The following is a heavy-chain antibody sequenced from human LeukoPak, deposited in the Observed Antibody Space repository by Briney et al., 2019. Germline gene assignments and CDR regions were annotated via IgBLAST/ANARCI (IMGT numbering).Heavy chain of an antibody. CDR2: INHSGST. D-gene: IGHD3-16*02. Sequence: SETLSLTCAVYGGSFSGYYWSWIRQPPGKGLEWIGEINHSGSTNYNPSLKSRVTISVDTSKNQFSLKLSSVTAADTAVYYCARLRTVYDYAWGSYRPLLYYFDYWGQGTLVTVSS. J-gene: IGHJ4*02. V-gene: IGHV4-34*01. CDR3: ARLRTVYDYAWGSYRPLLYYFDY. CDR1: GGSFSGYY.